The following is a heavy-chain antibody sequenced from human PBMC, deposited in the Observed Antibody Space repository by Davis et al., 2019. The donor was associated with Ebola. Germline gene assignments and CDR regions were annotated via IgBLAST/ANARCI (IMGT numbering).Heavy chain of an antibody. V-gene: IGHV4-39*01. CDR1: GGSIGSTTHY. D-gene: IGHD6-19*01. Sequence: SETLSLTCTVSGGSIGSTTHYWGWNRQPPGKGLEWIGRIHYGGSTYYTPSLKSRVIISVDTSRKQFSLNLSSVTAADTAIYYCARLSSSVAGLYWGQGILVTVSS. CDR3: ARLSSSVAGLY. J-gene: IGHJ4*02. CDR2: IHYGGST.